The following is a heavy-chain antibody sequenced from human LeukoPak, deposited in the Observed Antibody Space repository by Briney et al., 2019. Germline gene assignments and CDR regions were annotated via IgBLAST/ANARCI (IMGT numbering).Heavy chain of an antibody. CDR2: IYSGGST. CDR1: GFTVSSNY. CDR3: ARSGPITSDAFDI. D-gene: IGHD1-20*01. Sequence: GGSLILSCAASGFTVSSNYMSWVRQAPGKGLEWVSVIYSGGSTYYADSVKGRFTISRDNSKNTLYLQMNSLRAEDTAVYYCARSGPITSDAFDIWGQGTMVTVSS. J-gene: IGHJ3*02. V-gene: IGHV3-66*02.